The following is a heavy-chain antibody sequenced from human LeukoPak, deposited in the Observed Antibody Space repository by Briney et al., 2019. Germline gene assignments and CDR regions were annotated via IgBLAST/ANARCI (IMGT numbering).Heavy chain of an antibody. V-gene: IGHV3-30*04. CDR2: ISSDGTNQ. CDR3: ATSTRGYTYTLDY. J-gene: IGHJ4*02. CDR1: QFTLSYYA. Sequence: GGSLRLSCAASQFTLSYYAMHWVRQAPGKGLEWVALISSDGTNQYYAHSVKGRFTISRDSRKNTLYLQMDSLKPEDTAVYYCATSTRGYTYTLDYRGQGTLVTVSS. D-gene: IGHD5-12*01.